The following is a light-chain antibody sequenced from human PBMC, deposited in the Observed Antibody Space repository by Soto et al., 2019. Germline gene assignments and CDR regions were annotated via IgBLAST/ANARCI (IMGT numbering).Light chain of an antibody. CDR3: QQRSNWPPT. J-gene: IGKJ5*01. CDR2: DAS. Sequence: EIVLTQSPATLSLSPGERATLSCRASQSVSSYLAWYQQKTGQAPRLLIYDASNRATGIPARFSGRWSGTDFTLTISSLEPEDFAVYYCQQRSNWPPTCGQGTRLEIK. V-gene: IGKV3-11*01. CDR1: QSVSSY.